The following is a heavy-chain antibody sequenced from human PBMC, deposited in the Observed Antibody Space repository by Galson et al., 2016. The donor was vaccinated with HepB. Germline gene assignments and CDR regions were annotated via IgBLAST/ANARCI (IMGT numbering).Heavy chain of an antibody. CDR3: ARGRTAPRNRIDVEWFDP. D-gene: IGHD1-1*01. CDR1: GFTFDDYA. CDR2: ITWNSGFV. V-gene: IGHV3-9*01. Sequence: SLRLSCAASGFTFDDYAMHWVRQAPGKSLEWVAGITWNSGFVGYADSVKGRFTISRDNARNSLHLQMNSLRRGDTAVYYCARGRTAPRNRIDVEWFDPWGQGTLVTVSS. J-gene: IGHJ5*02.